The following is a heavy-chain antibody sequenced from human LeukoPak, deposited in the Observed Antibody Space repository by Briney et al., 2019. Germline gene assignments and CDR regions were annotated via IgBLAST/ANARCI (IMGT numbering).Heavy chain of an antibody. J-gene: IGHJ4*02. V-gene: IGHV1-3*01. CDR2: INAGNGNT. Sequence: ASVKVSCKASGYTFTNYVMHWVRQAPGQRLEWMGWINAGNGNTKYSQKFQGRDTFTRDTSASTAYMELSSLRSEDTAVYYCARDPAPDYFDYWGQGTLVTVSS. CDR3: ARDPAPDYFDY. CDR1: GYTFTNYV.